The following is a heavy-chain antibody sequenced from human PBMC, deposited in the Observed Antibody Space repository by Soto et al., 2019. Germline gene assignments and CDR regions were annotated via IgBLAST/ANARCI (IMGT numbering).Heavy chain of an antibody. D-gene: IGHD1-26*01. J-gene: IGHJ3*02. CDR2: IYSSGNT. V-gene: IGHV4-59*01. CDR3: ARAAVPATCCAFDI. Sequence: SETLSLTCTVSGDYISSYHWSWIRQPPGKGLEWVGFIYSSGNTNYNHSLKSRVTISTDTSKNQFSLKLTSVTAADTAVYYCARAAVPATCCAFDIWGQGTMVTVSS. CDR1: GDYISSYH.